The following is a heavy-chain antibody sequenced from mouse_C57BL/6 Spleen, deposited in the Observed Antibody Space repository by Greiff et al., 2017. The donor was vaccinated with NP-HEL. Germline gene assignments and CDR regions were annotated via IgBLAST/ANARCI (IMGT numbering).Heavy chain of an antibody. Sequence: EVQLQQSGPELVKPGASVKMSCKASGYTFTDYNMHWVKQSHGKSLEWIGYINPNNGGTSYNQKFKGKATLTVNKSSSTAYMELRSLTSEDSAVYYCARGGIYYGYFDYWGQGATLTVSS. J-gene: IGHJ2*01. CDR2: INPNNGGT. CDR3: ARGGIYYGYFDY. D-gene: IGHD2-1*01. V-gene: IGHV1-22*01. CDR1: GYTFTDYN.